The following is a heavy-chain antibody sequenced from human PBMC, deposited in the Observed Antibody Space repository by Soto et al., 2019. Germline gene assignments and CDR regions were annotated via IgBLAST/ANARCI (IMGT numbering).Heavy chain of an antibody. CDR1: GFTFSNYA. V-gene: IGHV3-23*01. CDR3: AKDYRYCSGGSCPEPTDF. D-gene: IGHD2-15*01. CDR2: ISGSAATR. Sequence: EVQLLESGGGLVQPGGSLRLSCAASGFTFSNYAMSWVRQAPEKGLEWVSAISGSAATRHYADSVKGRFTISRDNSKNTLYLQMNSLRAEDTAIYYYAKDYRYCSGGSCPEPTDFWGPGTLVTVSS. J-gene: IGHJ4*02.